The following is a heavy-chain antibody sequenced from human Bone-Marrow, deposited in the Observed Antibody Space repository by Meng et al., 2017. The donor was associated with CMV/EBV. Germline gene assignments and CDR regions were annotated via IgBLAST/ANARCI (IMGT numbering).Heavy chain of an antibody. V-gene: IGHV3-74*01. J-gene: IGHJ4*02. Sequence: GESLKISCAASGFIFSTYWTHWVRQAPGKGLVWVSRINSDESSTSHADSVKGRFTISRDNTKNTMYLQMNSLRAEDTAVYYCARWYSNRIEYWGQGTLVTVSS. CDR1: GFIFSTYW. D-gene: IGHD4-11*01. CDR3: ARWYSNRIEY. CDR2: INSDESST.